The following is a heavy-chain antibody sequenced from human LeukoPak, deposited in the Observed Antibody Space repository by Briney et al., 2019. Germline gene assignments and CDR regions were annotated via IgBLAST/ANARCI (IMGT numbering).Heavy chain of an antibody. V-gene: IGHV1-69*13. D-gene: IGHD3-22*01. CDR1: GGTFSSYA. Sequence: ASVKVSCKASGGTFSSYAISWVRQAPGQGLEWMGGIIPIFGTANYAQKFQGRVTITADESTSTAYMELSSLRSEDTAVYYCARDALDSSGYSLPLGYWGQGTLVTVSS. CDR2: IIPIFGTA. J-gene: IGHJ4*02. CDR3: ARDALDSSGYSLPLGY.